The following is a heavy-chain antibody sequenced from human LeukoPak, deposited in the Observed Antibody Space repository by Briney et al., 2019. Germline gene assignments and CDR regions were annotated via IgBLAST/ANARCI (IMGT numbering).Heavy chain of an antibody. V-gene: IGHV4-39*02. Sequence: PSETLSLTCTVCGCSIRSSSYYWGWIRQPPGKGLEWIGSIYYSGSTYYNPSLKSRVTISVDTSKNQFSLKLSSVTAADTAVYYCAREYVTMIERYFDYWGQGTLVTVSS. J-gene: IGHJ4*02. CDR1: GCSIRSSSYY. CDR3: AREYVTMIERYFDY. CDR2: IYYSGST. D-gene: IGHD3-22*01.